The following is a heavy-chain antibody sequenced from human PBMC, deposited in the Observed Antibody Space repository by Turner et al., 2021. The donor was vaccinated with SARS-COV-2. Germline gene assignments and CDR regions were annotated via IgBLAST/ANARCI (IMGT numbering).Heavy chain of an antibody. CDR2: ISSSSSTI. V-gene: IGHV3-48*01. J-gene: IGHJ6*04. Sequence: EVQLVESGGGLVQPGGSLRLSCAASGFTFSSYSMNWVRQAPGKGLEWVSYISSSSSTIYYADSVKGRFTISRDNAKNSLYLQMNSLRAEDTAVYYCAREGGYSYGPYYYGMDVWGKGTTVTVSS. CDR3: AREGGYSYGPYYYGMDV. D-gene: IGHD5-18*01. CDR1: GFTFSSYS.